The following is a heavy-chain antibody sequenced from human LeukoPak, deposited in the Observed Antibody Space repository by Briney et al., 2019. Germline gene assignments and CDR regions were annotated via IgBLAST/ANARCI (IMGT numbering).Heavy chain of an antibody. V-gene: IGHV1-2*02. CDR2: INPNSGGT. D-gene: IGHD6-19*01. CDR1: GYTFNGYY. J-gene: IGHJ4*02. Sequence: GASVKVSCKASGYTFNGYYIHWVRQAPGQGLEWMGWINPNSGGTNYAQKFQGRVTMTRDTSISTAYMELSRLRSDDTAVYYCARSSGIAVAGTFGHWGQGTLVTVSS. CDR3: ARSSGIAVAGTFGH.